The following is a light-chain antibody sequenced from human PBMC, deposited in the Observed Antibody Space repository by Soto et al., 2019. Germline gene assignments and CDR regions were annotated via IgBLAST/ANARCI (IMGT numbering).Light chain of an antibody. CDR3: GTWDSRLSIYV. J-gene: IGLJ1*01. V-gene: IGLV1-51*01. CDR2: DNN. Sequence: QSVLTQPPSVSAAPGQKVTISCSGSASNIGRNFVSWYRQLPGTAPVLLVSDNNKRPSGIPDRFSVSKSGSSATLGITGLQTGDEADYYCGTWDSRLSIYVFGTGTKVTVL. CDR1: ASNIGRNF.